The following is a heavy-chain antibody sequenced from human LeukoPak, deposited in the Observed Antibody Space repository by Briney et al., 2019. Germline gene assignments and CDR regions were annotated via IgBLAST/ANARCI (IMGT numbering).Heavy chain of an antibody. V-gene: IGHV4-59*02. CDR1: GGSVSGYY. CDR3: ARIHRYCSGGACYVLDN. D-gene: IGHD2-15*01. CDR2: VYYSGST. Sequence: SETLSLTCVVSGGSVSGYYWGWIRQPPGRGLEWIGYVYYSGSTNYNPSFKSRITLSVDTSRNQFSLQLSSVTAADTAVYYCARIHRYCSGGACYVLDNWGQGTLVAVSS. J-gene: IGHJ4*02.